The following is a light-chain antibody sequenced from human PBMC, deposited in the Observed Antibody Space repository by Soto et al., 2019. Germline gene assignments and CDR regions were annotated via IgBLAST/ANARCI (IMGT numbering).Light chain of an antibody. J-gene: IGKJ1*01. CDR3: LQGQSYWT. CDR2: QAS. Sequence: DIQMTQSPSTLSASVGDRVSVTCRASHSISRQLAWYQQKPGKAPNLLIYQASNLETGGPSRFSGSGSETEFTLTISSLKPDDLATSSFLQGQSYWTFGQRTKVEVK. V-gene: IGKV1-5*03. CDR1: HSISRQ.